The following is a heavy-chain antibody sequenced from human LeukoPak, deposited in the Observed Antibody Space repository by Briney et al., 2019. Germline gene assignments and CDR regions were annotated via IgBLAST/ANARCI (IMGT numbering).Heavy chain of an antibody. CDR2: FDPEDGET. V-gene: IGHV1-24*01. CDR3: ATAGFVVVPAAITYFDY. CDR1: GYTLTELS. D-gene: IGHD2-2*02. J-gene: IGHJ4*02. Sequence: GASVKVSCKVSGYTLTELSMHWVRQAPGKGLEWMGGFDPEDGETIYAQKFQGRVTMTEDTFTDTAYMELSSLRSEDTAVYYCATAGFVVVPAAITYFDYWGQGTLVTVSS.